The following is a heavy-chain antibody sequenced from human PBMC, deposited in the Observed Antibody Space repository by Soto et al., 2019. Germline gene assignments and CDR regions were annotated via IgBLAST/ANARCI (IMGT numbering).Heavy chain of an antibody. Sequence: QVQLQESGPGLVKPSETLSLTCTVSGGSISSYYWSWIRQPPGKGLEWIVYIYYSGSTNYNPSLKSRVTISVDTSKNQFSLKLSSVTAADTAVYYCARGGGARFPGGYYFDYWGQGTLVTVSS. D-gene: IGHD1-26*01. J-gene: IGHJ4*02. CDR2: IYYSGST. V-gene: IGHV4-59*01. CDR3: ARGGGARFPGGYYFDY. CDR1: GGSISSYY.